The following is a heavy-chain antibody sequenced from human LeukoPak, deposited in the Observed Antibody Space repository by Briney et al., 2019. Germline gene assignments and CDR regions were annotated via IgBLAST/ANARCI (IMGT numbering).Heavy chain of an antibody. V-gene: IGHV1-2*02. D-gene: IGHD3-22*01. CDR3: ARVGYYDSSGYYPLDAFDV. J-gene: IGHJ3*01. CDR1: GYTFTGYY. Sequence: ASVKVSCKASGYTFTGYYMHWVRQAPGQGLEWMGWINPNSGGTNYAQKFQGRVTMTRDTSISTGYMELSRLRSDDTAVYYCARVGYYDSSGYYPLDAFDVWGQGTTVTVSS. CDR2: INPNSGGT.